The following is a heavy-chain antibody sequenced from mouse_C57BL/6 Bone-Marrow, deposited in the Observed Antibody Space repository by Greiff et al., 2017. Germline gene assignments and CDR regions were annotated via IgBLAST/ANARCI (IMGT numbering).Heavy chain of an antibody. CDR2: IDPSDSYT. V-gene: IGHV1-59*01. CDR1: GYTFTSYW. CDR3: ARELIYYDYVAWFAY. J-gene: IGHJ3*01. D-gene: IGHD2-4*01. Sequence: QVQLQQPGAELVRPGTSVKLSCKASGYTFTSYWMHWVKQRPGQGLEWIGVIDPSDSYTNYNQKFKGKATLTVDTSSSTAYMQLSSLTSEDSAVYYCARELIYYDYVAWFAYWGQGTLVTVSA.